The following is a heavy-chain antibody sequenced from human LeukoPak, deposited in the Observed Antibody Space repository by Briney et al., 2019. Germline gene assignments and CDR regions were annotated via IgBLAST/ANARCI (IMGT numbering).Heavy chain of an antibody. D-gene: IGHD2-21*02. CDR3: VRLGLCIGGHCLDDF. J-gene: IGHJ4*02. CDR2: IHYSGSS. CDR1: GGSINNYY. V-gene: IGHV4-59*01. Sequence: SETLSLTCTVSGGSINNYYWAWIRQPPGRALEWIGFIHYSGSSTYSPSLRSRVTISIETSKTQFSLNLNSVTAADTAVYLCVRLGLCIGGHCLDDFWGQGTLVTVSS.